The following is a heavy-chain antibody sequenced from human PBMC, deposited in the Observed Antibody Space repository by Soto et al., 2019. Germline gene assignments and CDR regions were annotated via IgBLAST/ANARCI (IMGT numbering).Heavy chain of an antibody. J-gene: IGHJ6*02. CDR2: ISSSSSTI. D-gene: IGHD6-19*01. CDR3: ARDSSGWYFSYYYGMDV. CDR1: GFSFRTYV. Sequence: GGSLRLSCAASGFSFRTYVMNWVRQAPGKGLEWVSYISSSSSTIYYADSVKGRFTISRDNAKNSLYLQMNSLRDEDTAVYYCARDSSGWYFSYYYGMDVWGQGTTVTVSS. V-gene: IGHV3-48*02.